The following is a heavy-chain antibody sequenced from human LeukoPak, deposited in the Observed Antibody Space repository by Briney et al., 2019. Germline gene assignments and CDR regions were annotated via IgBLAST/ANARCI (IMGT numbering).Heavy chain of an antibody. CDR2: ISDSDDTT. CDR1: GFTFTHYA. CDR3: AKSLRGYGGYDS. V-gene: IGHV3-23*01. J-gene: IGHJ4*02. D-gene: IGHD4-17*01. Sequence: GGSLRLSCAVSGFTFTHYAMTWVRQAPGKGLEWVSAISDSDDTTYYADSVKGRFTVSRDTSKNTLYLQMNTLRVDDTAIYYCAKSLRGYGGYDSWGQGTLVTVSS.